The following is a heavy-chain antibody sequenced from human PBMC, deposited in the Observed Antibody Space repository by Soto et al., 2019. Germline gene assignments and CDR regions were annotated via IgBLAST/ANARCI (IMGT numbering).Heavy chain of an antibody. J-gene: IGHJ4*02. V-gene: IGHV4-59*08. CDR3: ARGHYDFWSGYFATIDY. D-gene: IGHD3-3*01. CDR2: IHYSGNT. Sequence: SETLSLTCTVSGGSISNYYWSWIRQPPGKGLEWIGYIHYSGNTKYNPSLKSRVTIAADTSKNQFSLKLSSVTAADTAVYYCARGHYDFWSGYFATIDYWGQGTLVTVSS. CDR1: GGSISNYY.